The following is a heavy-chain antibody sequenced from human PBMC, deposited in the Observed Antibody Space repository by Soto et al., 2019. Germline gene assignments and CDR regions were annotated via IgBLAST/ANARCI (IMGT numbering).Heavy chain of an antibody. CDR3: AKHEGYCSTTTCSNFDY. CDR2: IYPGDSDS. Sequence: PGESLKISFKGSGVTFTSYWIAWVRQMPGKGLEWMGIIYPGDSDSSYSPSFQGQVTISADKSINTAYLHWSSLKASDTAIYYCAKHEGYCSTTTCSNFDYWGEAKLVTVSS. V-gene: IGHV5-51*01. CDR1: GVTFTSYW. J-gene: IGHJ4*02. D-gene: IGHD2-2*01.